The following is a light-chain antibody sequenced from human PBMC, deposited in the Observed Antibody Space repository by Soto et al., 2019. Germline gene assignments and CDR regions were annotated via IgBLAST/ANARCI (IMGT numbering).Light chain of an antibody. Sequence: QSVLTQPPSASGTPGQRVTISCSGSSSNIGSNTVHWYQQVPGTAPKLLIYSNNQRPSGVPDRFSGSKSGTSASLAISGLQSEDEADYYCQSYDSSLSNLVVFGGGTKLTVL. CDR2: SNN. J-gene: IGLJ2*01. V-gene: IGLV1-44*01. CDR3: QSYDSSLSNLVV. CDR1: SSNIGSNT.